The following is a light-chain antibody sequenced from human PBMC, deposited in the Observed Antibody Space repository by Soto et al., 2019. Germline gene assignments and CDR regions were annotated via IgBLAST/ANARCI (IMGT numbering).Light chain of an antibody. CDR1: SSDVGRYNY. J-gene: IGLJ3*02. V-gene: IGLV2-14*03. CDR3: SSYTSSSTRV. CDR2: DVI. Sequence: QSVLTQPASVSGSPGQSIAISCTGTSSDVGRYNYVSWYQHHPGKAPKLMISDVINRPSGVSNRFSGSKSGNTASLTISGLQAEDEADYYCSSYTSSSTRVFGGGTKVTVL.